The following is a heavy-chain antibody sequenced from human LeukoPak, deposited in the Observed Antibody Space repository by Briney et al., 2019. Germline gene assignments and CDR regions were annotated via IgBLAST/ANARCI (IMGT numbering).Heavy chain of an antibody. CDR2: ISYDGSNK. D-gene: IGHD6-13*01. CDR3: AKVGIAAAGTPLDY. CDR1: GFTSSSYG. V-gene: IGHV3-30*18. J-gene: IGHJ4*02. Sequence: GGSLRLSCAASGFTSSSYGMHWVRQAPGKGLEWVAVISYDGSNKYYADSVKGRFTISRDNSKNTLYLQMDSLRAEDTAVYYCAKVGIAAAGTPLDYWGQGTLVTVSS.